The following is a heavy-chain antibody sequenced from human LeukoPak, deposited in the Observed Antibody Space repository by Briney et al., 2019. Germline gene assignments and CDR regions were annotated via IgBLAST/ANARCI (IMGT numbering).Heavy chain of an antibody. CDR1: GFTFSSYA. D-gene: IGHD2-15*01. CDR3: AKDRVVVAAD. J-gene: IGHJ4*02. Sequence: PGGSLRLSCAASGFTFSSYAMTWVRQAPGKGLEWVSTINGRGGSTYYADSVKGRFTISRDNSKNTLYLQMNSLRAEDTAVYYCAKDRVVVAADWGQGTLVTVSS. V-gene: IGHV3-23*01. CDR2: INGRGGST.